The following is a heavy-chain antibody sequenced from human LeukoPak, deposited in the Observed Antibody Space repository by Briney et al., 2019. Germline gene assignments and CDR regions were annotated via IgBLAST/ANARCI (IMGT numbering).Heavy chain of an antibody. CDR3: ARYNDGAFHFDY. CDR1: GYTFTGYY. V-gene: IGHV1-2*02. D-gene: IGHD1-1*01. J-gene: IGHJ4*02. Sequence: ASVKVSCKTSGYTFTGYYMHWVRQAPGQGLEWMGWINPNSGGTDYAQKFQGRVTMTRDTSISTAYMELSRLTSDDTAVYYCARYNDGAFHFDYWGQGTLVTVSS. CDR2: INPNSGGT.